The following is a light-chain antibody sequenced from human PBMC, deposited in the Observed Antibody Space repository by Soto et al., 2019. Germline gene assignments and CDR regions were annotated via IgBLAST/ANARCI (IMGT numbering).Light chain of an antibody. CDR1: SSDVGAYNF. V-gene: IGLV2-14*03. CDR3: SAYTVSRTYV. Sequence: QSVLTQPASVSGYPGQSITISCTGTSSDVGAYNFVSWHQQHPGKAPKLMIYNVYDRPSGISYRFSGSKSGNTASLTISGLQGEDEADYYCSAYTVSRTYVFGTGTKVTV. J-gene: IGLJ1*01. CDR2: NVY.